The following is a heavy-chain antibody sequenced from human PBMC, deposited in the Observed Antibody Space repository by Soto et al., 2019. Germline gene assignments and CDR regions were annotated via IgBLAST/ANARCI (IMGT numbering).Heavy chain of an antibody. J-gene: IGHJ4*02. CDR3: AGRLHLGELPYAPIDY. Sequence: SETLSLTCAVYGGSFSGYYWSWIRQPPGKGLEWIGEINHSGSTNYNPSLKSRVTISVDTSKNQFSLKLSSVTAADTAVYYCAGRLHLGELPYAPIDYWGQGTLVTVSS. CDR1: GGSFSGYY. V-gene: IGHV4-34*01. CDR2: INHSGST. D-gene: IGHD3-16*01.